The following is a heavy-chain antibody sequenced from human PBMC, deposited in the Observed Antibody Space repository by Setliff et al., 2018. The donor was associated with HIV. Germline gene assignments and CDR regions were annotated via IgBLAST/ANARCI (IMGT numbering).Heavy chain of an antibody. CDR3: ARGSFGGSYSSF. CDR1: GYTFSQYA. CDR2: INTGNENT. V-gene: IGHV1-3*04. D-gene: IGHD1-26*01. Sequence: GASVKVSCKASGYTFSQYALHWVRQAPGQRLEWMGWINTGNENTRYSQKFQGRVSIIRDTSANTAYMELTNLRSDDTAVYYCARGSFGGSYSSFWGQGTLVTVSS. J-gene: IGHJ4*02.